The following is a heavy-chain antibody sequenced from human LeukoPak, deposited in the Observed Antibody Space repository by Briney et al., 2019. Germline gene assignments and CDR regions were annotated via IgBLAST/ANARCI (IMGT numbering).Heavy chain of an antibody. Sequence: PGGSLRLSCEASGFIFSIFGMHWVRQAPGKGVEWVSAIGGSGGKTFYAESVKGRFTISRDISKNTLFLQMDSLRAEDTAIYYCAKTNYFDSSGDKPYTTHFDYWGQGTLVTVSS. V-gene: IGHV3-23*01. CDR2: IGGSGGKT. J-gene: IGHJ4*02. CDR1: GFIFSIFG. CDR3: AKTNYFDSSGDKPYTTHFDY. D-gene: IGHD3-22*01.